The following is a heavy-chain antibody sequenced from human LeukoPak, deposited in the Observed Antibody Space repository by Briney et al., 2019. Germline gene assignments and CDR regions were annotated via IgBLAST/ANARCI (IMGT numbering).Heavy chain of an antibody. CDR1: GYTCTSYD. CDR3: VRAPPNWGFNY. V-gene: IGHV1-8*01. Sequence: ASVKVSCKASGYTCTSYDINWVRQATAQGLEWLGWMSPNSGNTGYAQKFQGRVTMTRNTSITTAYMELSSLRSEDTAVYYCVRAPPNWGFNYWGQGTLVTVSS. CDR2: MSPNSGNT. J-gene: IGHJ4*02. D-gene: IGHD7-27*01.